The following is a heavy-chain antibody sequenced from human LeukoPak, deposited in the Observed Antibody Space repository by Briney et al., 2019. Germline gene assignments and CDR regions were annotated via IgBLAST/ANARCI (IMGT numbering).Heavy chain of an antibody. CDR2: ISAYNGNT. J-gene: IGHJ4*02. V-gene: IGHV1-18*01. D-gene: IGHD3-3*01. Sequence: ASVKVSCKASGYTFTSYGISWVRQAPGQGLEWMGWISAYNGNTNYAQKLQGRATMTTDTSTSTAYMELRSLRSDDTAVYYCARDQYDFWSGNYFDYWGQGTLVTVSS. CDR3: ARDQYDFWSGNYFDY. CDR1: GYTFTSYG.